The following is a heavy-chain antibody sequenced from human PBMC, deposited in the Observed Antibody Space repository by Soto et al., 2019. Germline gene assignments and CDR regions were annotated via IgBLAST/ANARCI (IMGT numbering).Heavy chain of an antibody. J-gene: IGHJ6*02. V-gene: IGHV4-31*03. CDR2: IYYSGST. CDR3: ARGSLGYCSSTSCSLYYYYGMDV. CDR1: GGSISSGGYY. D-gene: IGHD2-2*01. Sequence: QVQLQESGPGLVKPSQTLSLTCTVSGGSISSGGYYWSWIRQHPGKGLEWIGYIYYSGSTYYNPSLKSRVTISVDTSKNQFSLKLSSVTAADTAVYYCARGSLGYCSSTSCSLYYYYGMDVWGQGTTVTVSS.